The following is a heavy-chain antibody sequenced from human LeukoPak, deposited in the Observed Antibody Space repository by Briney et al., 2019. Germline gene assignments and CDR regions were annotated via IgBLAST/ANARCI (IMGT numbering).Heavy chain of an antibody. CDR1: GGTFSSYA. V-gene: IGHV1-18*01. Sequence: ASVKVSCKASGGTFSSYAISWVRQAPGQGLEWMGWISAYNGNTNYAQKLQGRVTMTTDTSTSTAYMELRSLRSDDTAVYYCACADYYDSSGYYYSFDYWGQGTLVTVSS. CDR3: ACADYYDSSGYYYSFDY. D-gene: IGHD3-22*01. J-gene: IGHJ4*02. CDR2: ISAYNGNT.